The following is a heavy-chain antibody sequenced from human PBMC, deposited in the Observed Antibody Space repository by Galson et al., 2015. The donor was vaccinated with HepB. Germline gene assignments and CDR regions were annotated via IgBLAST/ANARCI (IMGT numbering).Heavy chain of an antibody. J-gene: IGHJ4*02. Sequence: SLRLSCAASGFTFSSYGMHWVRQAPGKGLEWVAVISYDGSNKYYADSVKGRFTISRDNSKNTLYLQMNSLRAEDTAVYYCAKDGRIAVAGYLDYWGQGTLVTVSS. CDR3: AKDGRIAVAGYLDY. CDR2: ISYDGSNK. V-gene: IGHV3-30*18. CDR1: GFTFSSYG. D-gene: IGHD6-19*01.